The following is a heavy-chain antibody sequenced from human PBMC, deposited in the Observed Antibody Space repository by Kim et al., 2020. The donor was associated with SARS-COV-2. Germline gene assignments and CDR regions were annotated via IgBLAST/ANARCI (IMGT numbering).Heavy chain of an antibody. CDR1: GFTFSNYA. CDR2: ISGGGGTT. V-gene: IGHV3-23*01. D-gene: IGHD3-10*01. J-gene: IGHJ2*01. CDR3: AKRGNTLVRGVIINWYFDL. Sequence: GSLRLSCAASGFTFSNYAISWVRQAPGKGLEWVSGISGGGGTTYYADSVKGRFTISRDNSKNTLYLQMNSLRAEDTAVYYCAKRGNTLVRGVIINWYFDLWGRGTLVTVSS.